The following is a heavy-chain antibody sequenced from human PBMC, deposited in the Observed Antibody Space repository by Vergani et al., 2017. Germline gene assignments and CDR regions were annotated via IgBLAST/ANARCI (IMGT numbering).Heavy chain of an antibody. J-gene: IGHJ6*03. V-gene: IGHV3-74*01. CDR3: ARDGWELLDYFYYMDV. CDR1: GFTFSNYW. D-gene: IGHD1-26*01. CDR2: INSDGDST. Sequence: VQLVESGGGLVQPGGSLRLSCTASGFTFSNYWMQWVRQAPGKGLMWVSRINSDGDSTSYADSVKGRFTISRGNAKNTLYLQMDSLRAEDTAVYYCARDGWELLDYFYYMDVWGKGTTVTVSS.